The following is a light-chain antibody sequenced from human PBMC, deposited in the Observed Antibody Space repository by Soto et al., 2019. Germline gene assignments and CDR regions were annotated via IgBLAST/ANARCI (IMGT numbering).Light chain of an antibody. CDR2: EAS. Sequence: EVVLTQSPGTLSLSPGERATLSCRASQSVDNDYLAWFQQKPGQAPRLLIYEASYRATGVPDRFGGTGSGTDFSITISRLEPEDVAVYYCQQSTYSPLTFGGGTRIEI. CDR3: QQSTYSPLT. CDR1: QSVDNDY. V-gene: IGKV3-20*01. J-gene: IGKJ4*01.